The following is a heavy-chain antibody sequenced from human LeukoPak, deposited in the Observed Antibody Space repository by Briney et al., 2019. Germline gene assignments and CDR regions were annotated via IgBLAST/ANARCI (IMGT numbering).Heavy chain of an antibody. D-gene: IGHD3-22*01. CDR3: ARVLGGSSGYYLDY. V-gene: IGHV3-30-3*01. J-gene: IGHJ4*02. CDR1: GFTFSSYA. Sequence: PGGSLRLSCAASGFTFSSYAMHWVRQAPGKGLEWVAVISYDGSNKYYADSVKGRFTISRDNSKNTLYLQMNSLRAEDTAVYYCARVLGGSSGYYLDYWGQGTLVTVSS. CDR2: ISYDGSNK.